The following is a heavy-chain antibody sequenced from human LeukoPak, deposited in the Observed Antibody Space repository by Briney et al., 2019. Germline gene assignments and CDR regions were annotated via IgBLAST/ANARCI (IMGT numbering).Heavy chain of an antibody. CDR1: GYSFTSYW. CDR2: IYPGDSDT. J-gene: IGHJ4*02. V-gene: IGHV5-51*01. CDR3: ARAPTSLSNPFYFDY. Sequence: GESLNISCKASGYSFTSYWIAWVRQMPGKGLEWMGIIYPGDSDTRYRPSFRGQVIISADESISTAFLQWSSVKTSDTAMYYCARAPTSLSNPFYFDYWGQGALVTVSS. D-gene: IGHD4-11*01.